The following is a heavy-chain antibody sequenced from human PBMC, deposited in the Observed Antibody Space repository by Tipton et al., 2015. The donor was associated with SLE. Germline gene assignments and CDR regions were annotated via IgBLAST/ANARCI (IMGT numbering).Heavy chain of an antibody. Sequence: QLVQSGPEVKKPGASVKVSCKASGYTFTSYGISWVRQAPGQGLEWMGWISAYNGNTNYAQKLQGRVTMTTDTSTSTAYMELRSWRADDMSVYHGAGVVGSYTYAARGVWEKGLTVTVSP. J-gene: IGHJ6*04. V-gene: IGHV1-18*03. CDR2: ISAYNGNT. CDR3: AGVVGSYTYAARGV. CDR1: GYTFTSYG. D-gene: IGHD1-26*01.